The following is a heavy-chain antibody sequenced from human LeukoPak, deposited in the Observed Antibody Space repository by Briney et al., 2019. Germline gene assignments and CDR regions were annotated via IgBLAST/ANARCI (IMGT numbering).Heavy chain of an antibody. CDR2: IYYSRST. D-gene: IGHD7-27*01. CDR3: ARLDLKTGDRDY. J-gene: IGHJ4*02. Sequence: SETLSLTCTVSGGSISSSSYYRGWIRQPPGKGLEWIGSIYYSRSTYYNPSLKSRVTISVDTSKNQFSLKLSSVTAADTAVYYCARLDLKTGDRDYWGQGTLVTVSS. V-gene: IGHV4-39*01. CDR1: GGSISSSSYY.